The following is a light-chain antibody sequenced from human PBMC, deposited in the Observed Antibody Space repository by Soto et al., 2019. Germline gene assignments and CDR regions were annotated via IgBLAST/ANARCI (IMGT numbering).Light chain of an antibody. V-gene: IGKV3-20*01. CDR1: QSVSSSF. CDR3: QHYGSSTYT. Sequence: PGERAALSCRASQSVSSSFLAWYQQKPGQAPRLLIYGASSTTTGIPDRFTGGGSGTDFTLTISRLEPEDFAVYYCQHYGSSTYTFGQGTKLQIK. J-gene: IGKJ2*01. CDR2: GAS.